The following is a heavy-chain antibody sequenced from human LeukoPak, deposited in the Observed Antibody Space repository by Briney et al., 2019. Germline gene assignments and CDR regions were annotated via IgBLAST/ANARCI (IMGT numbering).Heavy chain of an antibody. Sequence: GGSLRLSCAASGFTFSSYAMHWVRQAPGKGLEWVAVISFDGIIEYYADSVKGRFTISRDNAQNTLYLQLNSLRAEDTAVYYCAVGGYHYSYYRLDVWGQGTTVVVSS. CDR2: ISFDGIIE. CDR3: AVGGYHYSYYRLDV. J-gene: IGHJ6*02. D-gene: IGHD5-12*01. CDR1: GFTFSSYA. V-gene: IGHV3-30-3*01.